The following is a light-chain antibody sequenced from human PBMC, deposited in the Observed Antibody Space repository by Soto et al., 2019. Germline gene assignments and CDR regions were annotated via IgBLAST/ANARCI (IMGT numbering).Light chain of an antibody. J-gene: IGKJ1*01. CDR3: QQYDSSRT. Sequence: EIVLTQSPGTLFLSPGESATLSCRASQSVDSRFLAWYQQKPGQAPRLLMYGASTRATGIPDRFSGSGSGTDFTLSISSLEPEDFAVYYCQQYDSSRTFGQGTKVEMK. CDR1: QSVDSRF. V-gene: IGKV3-20*01. CDR2: GAS.